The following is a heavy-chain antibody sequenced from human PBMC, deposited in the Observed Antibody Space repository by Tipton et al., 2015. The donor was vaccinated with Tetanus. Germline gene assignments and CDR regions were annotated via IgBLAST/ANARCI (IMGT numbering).Heavy chain of an antibody. CDR1: GDSFTNNIYY. V-gene: IGHV4-39*07. D-gene: IGHD2-2*01. J-gene: IGHJ5*02. CDR2: INYSGRT. Sequence: TLSLTCTVSGDSFTNNIYYWAWIRQPPGKGLEWIASINYSGRTNYNPSLKSRVTISVDTSKNQFSLKLSSVTAADTAVYYCARGQLLSRDWFDPWGQGTLVTVSS. CDR3: ARGQLLSRDWFDP.